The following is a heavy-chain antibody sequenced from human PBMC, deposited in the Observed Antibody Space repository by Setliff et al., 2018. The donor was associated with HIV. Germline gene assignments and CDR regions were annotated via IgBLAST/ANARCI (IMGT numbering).Heavy chain of an antibody. J-gene: IGHJ3*02. Sequence: GESLKISCKGSGYSFTTYWIGWVRQMPGKGLEWTGIIYPGDSDTRYSPSFQGQVTISADKSISTAYLQWSNLKASDTAMYYCARRYYYDSSGYYYPYDAFDIWGQGTMVTVS. CDR2: IYPGDSDT. CDR3: ARRYYYDSSGYYYPYDAFDI. D-gene: IGHD3-22*01. CDR1: GYSFTTYW. V-gene: IGHV5-51*01.